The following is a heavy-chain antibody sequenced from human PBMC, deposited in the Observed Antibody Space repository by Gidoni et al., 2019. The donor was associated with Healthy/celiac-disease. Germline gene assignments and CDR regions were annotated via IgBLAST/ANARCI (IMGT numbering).Heavy chain of an antibody. V-gene: IGHV4-31*03. CDR2: IYYSGST. CDR1: CGSISSGGYY. D-gene: IGHD6-19*01. J-gene: IGHJ1*01. CDR3: ARGEQWLVPYFQH. Sequence: QVQLQESGPGLVKPSQTLSLTCTFSCGSISSGGYYWSWIRQHPGKGLEWIGYIYYSGSTYYNPSLKSRVTISVDTSKNQFSLKLSSVTAADTAVYYCARGEQWLVPYFQHWGQGTLVTVSS.